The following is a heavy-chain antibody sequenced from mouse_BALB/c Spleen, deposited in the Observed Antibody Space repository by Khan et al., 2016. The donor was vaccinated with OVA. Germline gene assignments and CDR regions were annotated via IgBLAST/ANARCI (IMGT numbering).Heavy chain of an antibody. J-gene: IGHJ3*01. CDR3: ARSGYSAWFAY. Sequence: VRLQQSGAELVRPGALVKLSCKASGFNIKDYYIHWVKQRPEQGLEWIGWIDPETGETVYDPKFQGKASITADTSSTTAYLQLSSLTSEDTAVYYCARSGYSAWFAYWGQGALVTVSS. CDR1: GFNIKDYY. CDR2: IDPETGET. V-gene: IGHV14-1*02.